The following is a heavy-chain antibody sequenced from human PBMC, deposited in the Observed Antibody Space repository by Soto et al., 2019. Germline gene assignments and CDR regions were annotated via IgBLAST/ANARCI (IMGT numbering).Heavy chain of an antibody. CDR2: ISYDGSNK. CDR3: VRGSSRFQDPNYYYALDV. V-gene: IGHV3-30*03. CDR1: GFTFSSYG. D-gene: IGHD6-13*01. Sequence: GGSLRLCCAASGFTFSSYGMHWVRQAPGKGLEWVAVISYDGSNKYYADSVKGRFSVSRDDSKNSLYLQMNSLQIEDTAVYYCVRGSSRFQDPNYYYALDVWGQGTTVTVSS. J-gene: IGHJ6*02.